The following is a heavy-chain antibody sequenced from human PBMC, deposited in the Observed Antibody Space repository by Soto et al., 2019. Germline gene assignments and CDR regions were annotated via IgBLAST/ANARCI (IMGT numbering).Heavy chain of an antibody. CDR1: GFTFSSYG. V-gene: IGHV3-33*01. CDR3: ARDGLYDILTGYYLDY. Sequence: GSLRLSCAASGFTFSSYGMHWVRQAPGKGLEWVAVIWYDGSNKYYADSVKGRFTISRDNSKNTLYLQMNSLRAEDTAVYYCARDGLYDILTGYYLDYWGQGTLVTVSS. D-gene: IGHD3-9*01. J-gene: IGHJ4*02. CDR2: IWYDGSNK.